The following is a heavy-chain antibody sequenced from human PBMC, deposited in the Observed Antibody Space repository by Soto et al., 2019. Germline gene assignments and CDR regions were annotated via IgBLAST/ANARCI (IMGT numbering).Heavy chain of an antibody. Sequence: QVQLQESGPGLVKPSQTLSLTCTVSGGSISSGGYYWSWIRQHPGKGLEWIGYIYYCGSTHYNPSRKSRVTIAVDPSKNQFALKLSSVTAADTAVYYCARGRMTDPGAWFDPWGQGTLVTVSS. V-gene: IGHV4-31*03. CDR1: GGSISSGGYY. D-gene: IGHD3-10*01. CDR2: IYYCGST. CDR3: ARGRMTDPGAWFDP. J-gene: IGHJ5*02.